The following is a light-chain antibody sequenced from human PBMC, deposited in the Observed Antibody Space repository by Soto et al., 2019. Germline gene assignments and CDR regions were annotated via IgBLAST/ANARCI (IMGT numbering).Light chain of an antibody. Sequence: QSALTQPPSVSASPGQSVTIPCTATSSDVGAYNRVSWYQQYPGTPPKLMISEVNNRPSGVPDRFSGSKSGNTASLTISGLQAVDEADYYCSLYTSSSTVAFGGGTKLTVL. CDR3: SLYTSSSTVA. J-gene: IGLJ2*01. CDR2: EVN. V-gene: IGLV2-18*01. CDR1: SSDVGAYNR.